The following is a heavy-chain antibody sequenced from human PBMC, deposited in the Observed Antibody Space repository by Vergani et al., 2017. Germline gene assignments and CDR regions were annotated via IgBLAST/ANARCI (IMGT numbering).Heavy chain of an antibody. CDR1: GFTFSTYA. V-gene: IGHV3-23*01. CDR2: LSASDRRT. D-gene: IGHD6-19*01. Sequence: EVQLLESGGDLVQPGGSLKLSCAASGFTFSTYAMSWVRQVPGKGLEWVSTLSASDRRTHYADSVKGRFTISRDMSKNTLFLHMNSLRPEDTAVYYCAKVGRSEVAGTFGAFDLWGQGTMVTVSS. CDR3: AKVGRSEVAGTFGAFDL. J-gene: IGHJ3*01.